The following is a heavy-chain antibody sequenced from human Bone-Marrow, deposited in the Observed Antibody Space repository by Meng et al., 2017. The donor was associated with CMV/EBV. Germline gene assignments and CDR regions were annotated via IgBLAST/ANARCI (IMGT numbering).Heavy chain of an antibody. D-gene: IGHD3-16*01. CDR1: GDYISSGSTY. J-gene: IGHJ4*02. V-gene: IGHV4-61*02. CDR2: IYTSGST. CDR3: ARHRGDYLYYFDY. Sequence: VSGDYISSGSTYWSGIRQPAGKGLEWIGRIYTSGSTNYNPSLKSRVTISVDTSKNQFTLNMNSMTAEDTAVYYCARHRGDYLYYFDYWGQGNLVTVSS.